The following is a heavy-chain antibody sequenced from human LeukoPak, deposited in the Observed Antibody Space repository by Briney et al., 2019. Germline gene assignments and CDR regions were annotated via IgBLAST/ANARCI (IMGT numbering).Heavy chain of an antibody. CDR3: ARLKYYDSTGYSPGYYMDV. D-gene: IGHD3-22*01. CDR2: IYVTGST. CDR1: GGAIINYY. Sequence: SETLSLTCTVPGGAIINYYWSWIRQPAGTGLEWVGRIYVTGSTIYNPSLQSRLSMSVDTSKNQFSLRLTSVTAADTAVYYCARLKYYDSTGYSPGYYMDVWGKGITVTVSS. J-gene: IGHJ6*03. V-gene: IGHV4-4*07.